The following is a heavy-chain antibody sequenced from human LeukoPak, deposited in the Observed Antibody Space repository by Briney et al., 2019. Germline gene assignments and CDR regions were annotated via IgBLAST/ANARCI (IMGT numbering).Heavy chain of an antibody. J-gene: IGHJ5*02. CDR3: ARRKENLNWFDP. V-gene: IGHV4-30-2*01. CDR1: GGSISSGGFS. Sequence: SQTLSLTCAVSGGSISSGGFSWSWIRQPPGKGLEWIGYIYHSGSTYYNPSLKSRVTISVDTSKNQFSLKLNSVTAADTAVYYCARRKENLNWFDPWGWGTLVTVSS. CDR2: IYHSGST.